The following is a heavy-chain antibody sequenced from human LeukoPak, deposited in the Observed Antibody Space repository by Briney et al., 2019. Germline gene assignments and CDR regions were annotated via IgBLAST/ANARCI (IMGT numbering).Heavy chain of an antibody. J-gene: IGHJ4*02. CDR3: ARDRYYGSGSYYRFVFDY. Sequence: GGSLRLSCAASGFTFNIYWMHWVRQAPGKGLVWVSRINSDGSSTSYADSVKGRFTISRDSAKNTLYLQMNSLRAEDTAVYYCARDRYYGSGSYYRFVFDYWGQGTLVTVSS. V-gene: IGHV3-74*01. CDR2: INSDGSST. D-gene: IGHD3-10*01. CDR1: GFTFNIYW.